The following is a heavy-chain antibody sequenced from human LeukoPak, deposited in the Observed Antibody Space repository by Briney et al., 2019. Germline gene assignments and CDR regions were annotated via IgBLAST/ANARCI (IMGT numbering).Heavy chain of an antibody. J-gene: IGHJ4*02. CDR3: ARHLSYDSRGYYFDY. CDR1: GGSISTFY. CDR2: ISYSGST. Sequence: SETLSLTCTVSGGSISTFYWSWIRQPPGKGLEWIGYISYSGSTNYKPSLKSRVTISVDTSKNRFSLKLSSVTAADTAVYYCARHLSYDSRGYYFDYWGQGTLVTVSS. V-gene: IGHV4-59*08. D-gene: IGHD3-22*01.